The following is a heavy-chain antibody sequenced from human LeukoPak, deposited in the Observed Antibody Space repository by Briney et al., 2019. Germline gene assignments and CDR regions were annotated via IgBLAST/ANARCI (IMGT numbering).Heavy chain of an antibody. CDR2: INTNTGNP. CDR1: GYTFTSYD. V-gene: IGHV7-4-1*02. J-gene: IGHJ4*02. CDR3: ARGLAARKPDY. Sequence: GASVKVSCKASGYTFTSYDINWVRQAPGQGLEWMGWINTNTGNPTYAQGFTGRFVFSLDTSVSTAYLQISSLKAEDTAVYYCARGLAARKPDYWGQGTLVTVSS. D-gene: IGHD6-6*01.